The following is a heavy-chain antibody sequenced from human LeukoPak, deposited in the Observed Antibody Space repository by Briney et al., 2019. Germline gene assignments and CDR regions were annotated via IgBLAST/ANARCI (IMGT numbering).Heavy chain of an antibody. V-gene: IGHV4-34*01. J-gene: IGHJ3*02. CDR1: GGSFSGYY. D-gene: IGHD3-10*01. Sequence: SETLSLTCAVYGGSFSGYYWSWIRQPPGKGLEWIGEINHSGSTNYNPSLKSRVTISVDTSKNQFSLKLSSVTAADTAVYYCARDYYGSGSYFTAFDIWGQGTMVTVSS. CDR2: INHSGST. CDR3: ARDYYGSGSYFTAFDI.